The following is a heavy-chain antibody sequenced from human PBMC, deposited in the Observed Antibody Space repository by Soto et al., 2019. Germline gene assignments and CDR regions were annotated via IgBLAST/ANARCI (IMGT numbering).Heavy chain of an antibody. CDR2: IWYDGSNL. CDR3: ARDARNHYFDY. V-gene: IGHV3-33*01. CDR1: GFSFSDYG. J-gene: IGHJ4*02. Sequence: GGSLRLSCAASGFSFSDYGMHWVRQAPGKGLEWVATIWYDGSNLYYADSVKGRFTISRDKSKNTLHLQMSSLRAEDTAIYYCARDARNHYFDYWGQGTLVTVSS.